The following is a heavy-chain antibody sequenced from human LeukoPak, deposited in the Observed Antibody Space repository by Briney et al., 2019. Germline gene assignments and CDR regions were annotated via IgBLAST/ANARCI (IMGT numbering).Heavy chain of an antibody. CDR2: IYWNDDK. CDR3: AQLIRTFDY. D-gene: IGHD3-22*01. CDR1: GFSIISGYY. J-gene: IGHJ4*02. Sequence: TLSLTCSVSGFSIISGYYWGWIRPPPGKALEWLALIYWNDDKRYSPSLKSRLTITKDTSKNQVVLTMTNMDPVDTATYYCAQLIRTFDYWGQGTLVTVSS. V-gene: IGHV2-5*01.